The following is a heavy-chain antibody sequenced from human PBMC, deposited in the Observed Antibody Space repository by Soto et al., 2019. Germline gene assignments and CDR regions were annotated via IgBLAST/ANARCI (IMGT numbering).Heavy chain of an antibody. CDR2: IYYSGST. CDR1: GGSISSSSYY. Sequence: SETLSLTCTVSGGSISSSSYYWGWIRQPPGKGLEWIGSIYYSGSTYYNPSLKSRVTISVDTSKNQFSLKLSSVTAADTAVYYCARHVSGELDYWGQGTLVTVSS. CDR3: ARHVSGELDY. V-gene: IGHV4-39*01. D-gene: IGHD3-10*02. J-gene: IGHJ4*02.